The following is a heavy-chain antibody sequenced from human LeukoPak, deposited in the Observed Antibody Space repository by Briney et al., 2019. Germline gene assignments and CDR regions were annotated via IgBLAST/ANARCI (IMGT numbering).Heavy chain of an antibody. V-gene: IGHV3-11*01. D-gene: IGHD4-17*01. Sequence: KPGGSLRLSCAASGFTFSDYYMSWIRQAPGKGLEWVSYISSSGSTIYYADSVKGRFTISRDNAKNSLYLQMNSLRAEDTAVYYCARADTVTRDDDAFDIWGQGTMVTVSS. J-gene: IGHJ3*02. CDR2: ISSSGSTI. CDR1: GFTFSDYY. CDR3: ARADTVTRDDDAFDI.